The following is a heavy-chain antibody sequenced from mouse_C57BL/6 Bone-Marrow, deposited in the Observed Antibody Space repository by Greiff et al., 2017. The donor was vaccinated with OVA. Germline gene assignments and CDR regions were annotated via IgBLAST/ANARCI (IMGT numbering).Heavy chain of an antibody. CDR1: GYTFTSYG. Sequence: VQLQESGAELARPGASVKLSCKASGYTFTSYGISWVKQRTGQGLEWIGEIYPRSGNTYYNEKFKGKATLTADKSSSTAYMELRSLTSEDSAVYFCARSEYYRYFDYWGQGTTLTVSS. D-gene: IGHD2-14*01. J-gene: IGHJ2*01. V-gene: IGHV1-81*01. CDR2: IYPRSGNT. CDR3: ARSEYYRYFDY.